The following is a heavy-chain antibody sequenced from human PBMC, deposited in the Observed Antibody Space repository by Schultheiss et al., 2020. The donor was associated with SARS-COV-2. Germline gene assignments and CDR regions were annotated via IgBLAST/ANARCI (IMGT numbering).Heavy chain of an antibody. D-gene: IGHD3-10*01. V-gene: IGHV4-61*01. CDR1: GGSVSSGSYY. CDR3: ARGEILSFETLYSLVY. Sequence: SETLSLTCTVSGGSVSSGSYYWSWIRQPPGKGLEWIGYIYYSGSTNYNPSLKSRVTISVDTSKNQFSLNLNSVTAADTAVYYCARGEILSFETLYSLVYWGQGTLVTVSS. J-gene: IGHJ4*02. CDR2: IYYSGST.